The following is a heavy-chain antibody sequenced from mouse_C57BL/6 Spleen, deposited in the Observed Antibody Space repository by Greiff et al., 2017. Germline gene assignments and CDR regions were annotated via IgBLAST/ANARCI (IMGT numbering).Heavy chain of an antibody. CDR1: GFTFSSYA. CDR2: ISDGGSYT. J-gene: IGHJ2*01. Sequence: EVMLVESGGGLVKPGGSLKLSCAASGFTFSSYAMSWVRQTPEKRLEWVATISDGGSYTYYPDNVKGRFTISRDNAKNNLYLQMSHLKSEDTAMYYCARDFDGYYLDYWGQGTTLTVSS. D-gene: IGHD2-3*01. CDR3: ARDFDGYYLDY. V-gene: IGHV5-4*01.